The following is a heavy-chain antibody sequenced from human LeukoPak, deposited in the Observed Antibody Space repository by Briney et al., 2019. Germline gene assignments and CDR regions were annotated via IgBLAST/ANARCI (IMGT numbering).Heavy chain of an antibody. CDR3: ASVEGSYGDYYFDY. Sequence: PSETLSLTCTVSGDSISDYYWSWIRQPPGKRLEWIGYIYYSGSTNYNPSLKSRVTISVDTSKNQFSLKLNSVTAADTAVYYCASVEGSYGDYYFDYWGQGTLVTVSS. CDR1: GDSISDYY. CDR2: IYYSGST. J-gene: IGHJ4*02. D-gene: IGHD4-17*01. V-gene: IGHV4-59*08.